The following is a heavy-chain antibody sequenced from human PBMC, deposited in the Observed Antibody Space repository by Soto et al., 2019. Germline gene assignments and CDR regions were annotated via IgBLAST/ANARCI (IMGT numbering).Heavy chain of an antibody. V-gene: IGHV3-23*01. CDR3: ANDRKRSGYDFKLFDY. D-gene: IGHD5-12*01. CDR1: GFTFSSYA. Sequence: GGSLRLSCAASGFTFSSYAMSWVRQAPGKGLEWVSAISGSGGSTYYADSVKGRFTISRDNSKNTLYLQMNSLRAEDTAVYYCANDRKRSGYDFKLFDYWGQGTLVTVSS. CDR2: ISGSGGST. J-gene: IGHJ4*02.